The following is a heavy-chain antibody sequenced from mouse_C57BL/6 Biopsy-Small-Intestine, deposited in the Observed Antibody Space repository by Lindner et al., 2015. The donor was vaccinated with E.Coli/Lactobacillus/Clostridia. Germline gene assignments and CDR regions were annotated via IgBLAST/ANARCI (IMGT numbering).Heavy chain of an antibody. Sequence: VQLQESGGGLVKPGGSLKLSCAASGFTFSSYAMSWVRQTPEKRLEWVATISDGGSYTYYPDNVKGRLTISRDNAKNNLYLQMSHLKSEDTAMYYCARAILLRYAMDYWGQGTSVTVSS. CDR1: GFTFSSYA. J-gene: IGHJ4*01. CDR2: ISDGGSYT. CDR3: ARAILLRYAMDY. D-gene: IGHD1-1*01. V-gene: IGHV5-4*01.